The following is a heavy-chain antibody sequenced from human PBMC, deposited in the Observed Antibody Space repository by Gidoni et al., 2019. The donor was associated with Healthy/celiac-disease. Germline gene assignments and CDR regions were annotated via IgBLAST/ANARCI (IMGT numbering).Heavy chain of an antibody. CDR1: GYTFTGYY. J-gene: IGHJ4*02. D-gene: IGHD3-22*01. Sequence: QVQLVQSGAEVKKHGASVKVSCKASGYTFTGYYMHWVRQAPGQGLEWMGWINPNSGGTNYAQKFQGRVTMTRDTSISTAYMELSRLRSDDTAVYYCARASPSNYYDSSGSGDYWGQGTLVTVSS. V-gene: IGHV1-2*02. CDR2: INPNSGGT. CDR3: ARASPSNYYDSSGSGDY.